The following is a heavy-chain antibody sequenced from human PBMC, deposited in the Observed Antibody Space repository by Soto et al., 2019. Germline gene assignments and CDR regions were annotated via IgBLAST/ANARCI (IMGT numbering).Heavy chain of an antibody. CDR2: ISGSGGTT. D-gene: IGHD3-22*01. Sequence: EVQLLESGGGLVQPGGSLRLPCAASGFTLSTYAMSWVRQAPGKGLVWVSAISGSGGTTYYAGSVKARFTISSDTSKNPLDLQMNSLRAEDTSVYYCAKVERNYYDSSGYFSSPLFWGQGTLVTVSS. CDR3: AKVERNYYDSSGYFSSPLF. CDR1: GFTLSTYA. V-gene: IGHV3-23*01. J-gene: IGHJ4*02.